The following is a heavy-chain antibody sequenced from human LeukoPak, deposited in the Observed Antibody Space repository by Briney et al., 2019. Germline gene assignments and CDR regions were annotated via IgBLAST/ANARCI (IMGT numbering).Heavy chain of an antibody. V-gene: IGHV3-48*04. J-gene: IGHJ4*02. CDR2: ISSSSSTI. CDR3: APSYYYDSSDSTNYFDY. CDR1: GFTFSSYS. Sequence: GGSLRLSCAASGFTFSSYSMNWVRQAPGKGLEWVSYISSSSSTIYYADSVKGRFTISRDNAKNSLYLQMNSLRAEDTAVYYCAPSYYYDSSDSTNYFDYWGQGTLVTVSS. D-gene: IGHD3-22*01.